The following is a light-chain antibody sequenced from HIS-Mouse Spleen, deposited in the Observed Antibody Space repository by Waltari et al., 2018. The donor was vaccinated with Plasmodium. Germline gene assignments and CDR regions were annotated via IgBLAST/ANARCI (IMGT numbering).Light chain of an antibody. V-gene: IGLV3-27*01. CDR2: KDS. Sequence: SYELTQPSSVSVSPGQTARITCSGDVLEKKYARWFQQKPGQAPVLVIYKDSERPSGIPGRFSGSSSGTTVTLTISGAQVEDEADYYCYSAADNNLVFGGGTKLTVL. CDR1: VLEKKY. CDR3: YSAADNNLV. J-gene: IGLJ3*02.